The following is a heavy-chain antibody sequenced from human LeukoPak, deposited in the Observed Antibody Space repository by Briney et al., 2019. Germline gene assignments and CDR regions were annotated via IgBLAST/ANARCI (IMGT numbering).Heavy chain of an antibody. V-gene: IGHV1-2*02. J-gene: IGHJ5*02. Sequence: GASVKVSCKASGYTFTSYYMHWVRQAPGQGLEWMGWINPNSGGTDYAQKFQGRVTMTRDTSTSTAYMEVSRLRSDDTAVYYCARNSYDSSGYSRFDPWGQGTLVTVSS. CDR1: GYTFTSYY. CDR3: ARNSYDSSGYSRFDP. CDR2: INPNSGGT. D-gene: IGHD3-22*01.